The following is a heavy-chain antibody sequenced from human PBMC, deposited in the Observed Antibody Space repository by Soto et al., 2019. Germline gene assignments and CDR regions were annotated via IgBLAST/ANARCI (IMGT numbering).Heavy chain of an antibody. J-gene: IGHJ6*02. D-gene: IGHD5-12*01. Sequence: SETLSLTYTVSGGSISSGGYYWSWIRQHPGKGLEWIGYIYYSGSTYYNPSLKSRVTISVDTSKNQFSLKLSSVTAADTAVYYCARGTLQWLRIYYYYYGMDVWGQGTTVTVSS. V-gene: IGHV4-31*03. CDR2: IYYSGST. CDR3: ARGTLQWLRIYYYYYGMDV. CDR1: GGSISSGGYY.